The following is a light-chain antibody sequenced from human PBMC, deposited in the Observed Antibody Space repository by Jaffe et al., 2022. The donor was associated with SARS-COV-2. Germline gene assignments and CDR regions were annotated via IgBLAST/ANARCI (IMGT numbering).Light chain of an antibody. Sequence: QSALTQPASVSGSPGQSITISCTGTSSDVGGYNYVSWYQQHPGKAPKLMIYDVTTRPSGVSDRFSGSKSDNTASLTISGLQAEDEADYYCSSYTSNGIYVFGTGTMVTVL. CDR1: SSDVGGYNY. V-gene: IGLV2-14*01. J-gene: IGLJ1*01. CDR2: DVT. CDR3: SSYTSNGIYV.